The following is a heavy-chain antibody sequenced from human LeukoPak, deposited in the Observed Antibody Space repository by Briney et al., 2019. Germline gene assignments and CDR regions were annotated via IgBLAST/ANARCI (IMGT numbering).Heavy chain of an antibody. V-gene: IGHV4-39*07. D-gene: IGHD3-16*02. CDR2: MYYSGTT. J-gene: IGHJ4*02. CDR1: GGSINSSSYC. Sequence: PSETLSLTCTVSGGSINSSSYCWNWLRQPPGKGLEWIGSMYYSGTTYYNPSLKSRVTISEDTSKNSFSLKLSSVTAADTAVYYCARNEYYDYVWGSYRYNLGFDYWGQGTLVTVSS. CDR3: ARNEYYDYVWGSYRYNLGFDY.